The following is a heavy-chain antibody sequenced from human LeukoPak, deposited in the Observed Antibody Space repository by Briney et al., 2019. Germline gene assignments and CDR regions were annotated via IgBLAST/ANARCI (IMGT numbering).Heavy chain of an antibody. CDR1: GLTFSNFG. J-gene: IGHJ3*02. Sequence: PGGSLRLSCAASGLTFSNFGIHWVRQAPGKGLEWVSVIYSGGSTYYADSVKGRFTISRDNSENTLYLQMNSLRAEDTAVYYCARDDFPDALDIWGQGTMVTVSS. CDR3: ARDDFPDALDI. D-gene: IGHD2-21*02. CDR2: IYSGGST. V-gene: IGHV3-53*01.